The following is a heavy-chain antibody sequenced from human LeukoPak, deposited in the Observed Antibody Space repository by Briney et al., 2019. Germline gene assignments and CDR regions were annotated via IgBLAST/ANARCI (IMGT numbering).Heavy chain of an antibody. CDR1: GGSFSGYY. CDR3: ARNSGYDWALFDY. V-gene: IGHV4-31*11. D-gene: IGHD5-12*01. J-gene: IGHJ4*02. Sequence: SETLSLTCAVYGGSFSGYYWSWIRQHPGKGLEWIGYIYYSGSTYYNPSLKSRVTISVDTSKNQFSLKLSSVTAADTAVYYCARNSGYDWALFDYWGQGTLVTVSS. CDR2: IYYSGST.